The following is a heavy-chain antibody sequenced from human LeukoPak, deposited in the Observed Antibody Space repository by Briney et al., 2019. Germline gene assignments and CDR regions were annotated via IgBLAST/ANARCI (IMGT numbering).Heavy chain of an antibody. V-gene: IGHV3-21*01. J-gene: IGHJ5*02. Sequence: GGSLRLSCAASGFTFSTYTMKWVRQAAGKGMEWVSSITSGSGYRYYADSVKGRFTVSRDNAKNPLYLQMNSLRAEDTAVYYCARDSATVVIRSNWFDPWGQGTLVTGSS. CDR3: ARDSATVVIRSNWFDP. CDR1: GFTFSTYT. D-gene: IGHD4-23*01. CDR2: ITSGSGYR.